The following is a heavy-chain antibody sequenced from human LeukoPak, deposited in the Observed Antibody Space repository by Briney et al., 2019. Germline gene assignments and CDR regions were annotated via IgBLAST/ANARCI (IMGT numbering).Heavy chain of an antibody. CDR3: ARSYDFFDY. J-gene: IGHJ4*02. CDR1: GFTFSNYT. D-gene: IGHD3-3*01. Sequence: KSGGSLRLSCAASGFTFSNYTMNWVRQAPGKGLEWVPSISSRSSFSYYADSLKGRFTVSRDNAKNSLFLQMSSLRAEDTAVYFCARSYDFFDYWGQGTLVTVSS. CDR2: ISSRSSFS. V-gene: IGHV3-21*01.